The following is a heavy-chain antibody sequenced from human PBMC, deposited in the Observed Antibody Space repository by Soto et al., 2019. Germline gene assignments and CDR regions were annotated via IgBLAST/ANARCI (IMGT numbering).Heavy chain of an antibody. CDR2: IIPIFGTA. CDR1: GGTFSSYA. CDR3: ARAERVDYGEQSDAFDI. D-gene: IGHD4-17*01. V-gene: IGHV1-69*13. J-gene: IGHJ3*02. Sequence: SVKVSCKASGGTFSSYAISWVRQAPGQGLEWMGGIIPIFGTANYAQKFQGRVTITADESTSTAYMELSSLRSEDTAVYYCARAERVDYGEQSDAFDIWGQGTMGTVS.